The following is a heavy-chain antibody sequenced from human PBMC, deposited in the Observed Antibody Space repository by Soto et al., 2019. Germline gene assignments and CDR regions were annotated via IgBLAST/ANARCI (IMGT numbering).Heavy chain of an antibody. Sequence: GGSLRLSCVGSEFTFSNYEMNWVRQAPGKWLEWVSYISYTGSTIYYADSVRGRFTISRDNSENSLYLQMNSLRAEDTAVYYCARGLRNYYDRSGLHYWGQGXLVTVYS. J-gene: IGHJ4*02. V-gene: IGHV3-48*03. CDR3: ARGLRNYYDRSGLHY. CDR2: ISYTGSTI. D-gene: IGHD3-22*01. CDR1: EFTFSNYE.